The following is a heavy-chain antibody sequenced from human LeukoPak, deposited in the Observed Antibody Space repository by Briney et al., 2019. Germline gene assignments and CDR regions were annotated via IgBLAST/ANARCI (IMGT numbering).Heavy chain of an antibody. CDR1: GFTFSSYG. CDR2: ISYDGSNK. D-gene: IGHD2-2*02. Sequence: GGSLRLSCAASGFTFSSYGMHWVRQAPGKGLEWVAVISYDGSNKYYADSVKGRFTISRDNSKNTLYLQMSSLRAEDTAVYYCAKVSCSSTSCYISYYYYGMDVWGQGTTVTVSS. CDR3: AKVSCSSTSCYISYYYYGMDV. V-gene: IGHV3-30*18. J-gene: IGHJ6*02.